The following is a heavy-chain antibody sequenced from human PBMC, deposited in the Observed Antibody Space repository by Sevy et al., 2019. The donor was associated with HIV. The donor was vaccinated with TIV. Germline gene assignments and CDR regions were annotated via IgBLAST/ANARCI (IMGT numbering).Heavy chain of an antibody. CDR1: GFTFSDYC. V-gene: IGHV3-11*04. Sequence: GGSLRLSCAASGFTFSDYCMSWIRQAPGKGLEWVSYISSSGSTIYYAYSVKGRFTISRDNAKNSLYLQMNSLRAEDTAVYYCARGEYYDSSGYYPYFDYWGQGSLVTVSS. CDR2: ISSSGSTI. D-gene: IGHD3-22*01. CDR3: ARGEYYDSSGYYPYFDY. J-gene: IGHJ4*02.